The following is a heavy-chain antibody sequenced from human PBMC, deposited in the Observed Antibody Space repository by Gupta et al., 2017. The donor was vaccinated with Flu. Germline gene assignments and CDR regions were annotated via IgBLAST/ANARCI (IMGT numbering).Heavy chain of an antibody. Sequence: QVQLVESGGGVVQPGRSVRLSCAASGFTFSNYAMHWVRQAPGKGLAWVAVISYYGKNKIFASPVKGRFNISRDNFKNSLFLQINSLRTEDTAVYYFANDRRDTPMAGFDYWGQGTLVTVSS. CDR3: ANDRRDTPMAGFDY. D-gene: IGHD5-18*01. CDR1: GFTFSNYA. CDR2: ISYYGKNK. J-gene: IGHJ4*02. V-gene: IGHV3-30*18.